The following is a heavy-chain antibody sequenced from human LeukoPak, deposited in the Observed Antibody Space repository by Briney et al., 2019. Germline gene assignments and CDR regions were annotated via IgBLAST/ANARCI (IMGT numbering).Heavy chain of an antibody. Sequence: ASVKVSCKASGYTFTSYGISWVRQAPGQGLEWMGWISAYNGNTNYAQKFQGRVTMTRNTSISTAYMELSSLRSEDTAVYYCARAKRGAASPSNLDYWGQGTLVTVSS. D-gene: IGHD2-15*01. CDR2: ISAYNGNT. CDR1: GYTFTSYG. J-gene: IGHJ4*02. CDR3: ARAKRGAASPSNLDY. V-gene: IGHV1-18*01.